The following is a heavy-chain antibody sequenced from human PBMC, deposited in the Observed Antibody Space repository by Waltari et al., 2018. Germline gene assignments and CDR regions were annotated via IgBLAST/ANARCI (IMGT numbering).Heavy chain of an antibody. CDR2: IYPTGST. CDR3: ARRASGSGSFYDH. J-gene: IGHJ5*02. Sequence: QVQLQESGPGLVKPSETLSLTCGVSGYSISSGWYWGWIRQPPGNNLEWIGVIYPTGSTYYNSSLKSRVTISVDTSKNEFSLNLFSVTAADTAVYYCARRASGSGSFYDHWGPGTLVTVSS. V-gene: IGHV4-38-2*01. CDR1: GYSISSGWY. D-gene: IGHD1-26*01.